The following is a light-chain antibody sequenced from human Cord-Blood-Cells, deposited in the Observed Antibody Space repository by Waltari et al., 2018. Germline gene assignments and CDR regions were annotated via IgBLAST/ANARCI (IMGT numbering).Light chain of an antibody. V-gene: IGLV2-23*02. J-gene: IGLJ1*01. CDR2: EVI. Sequence: SDLTQPADGSGSHGQSITIACPGTRRDVASCNLVYWYPQHPGKTPTLMIYEVIKRPSGVSHRFSGSKSGNAASLTLSGLQAEDEAHYYCCSNAGSSTYVVGPATKATGL. CDR1: RRDVASCNL. CDR3: CSNAGSSTYV.